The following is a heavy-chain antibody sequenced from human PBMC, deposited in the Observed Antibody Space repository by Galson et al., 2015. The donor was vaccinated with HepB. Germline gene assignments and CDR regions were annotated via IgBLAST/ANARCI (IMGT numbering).Heavy chain of an antibody. V-gene: IGHV3-49*03. D-gene: IGHD3-22*01. CDR1: GFTFGDYA. J-gene: IGHJ4*02. CDR2: IRSKAYGGTT. Sequence: SLRLSCAASGFTFGDYAMSWFRQAPGKGLEWVGFIRSKAYGGTTEYAASVKGRFTISRDDSKSIAYLQMNSLKTEDTAVYCCTRVPDAYYYDSSGPWGYWGQGTLATVSS. CDR3: TRVPDAYYYDSSGPWGY.